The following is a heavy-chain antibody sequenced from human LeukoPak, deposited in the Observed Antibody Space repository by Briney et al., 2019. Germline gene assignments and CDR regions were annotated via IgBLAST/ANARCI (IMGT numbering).Heavy chain of an antibody. Sequence: SETLSLTCSVSGDSISTYHWNWIRKPPGKGLEWIGYMQSTGNSNYNPSLKSRVSMSVETFKNRIVLNLSSVTAADTAVYYCARDKRHSYGRYFDHWGQGLLVTVSS. D-gene: IGHD5-18*01. CDR3: ARDKRHSYGRYFDH. V-gene: IGHV4-59*01. CDR2: MQSTGNS. CDR1: GDSISTYH. J-gene: IGHJ4*02.